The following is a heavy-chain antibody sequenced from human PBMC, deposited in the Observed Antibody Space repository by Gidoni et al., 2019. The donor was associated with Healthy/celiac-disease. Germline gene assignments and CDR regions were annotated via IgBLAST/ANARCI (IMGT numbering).Heavy chain of an antibody. Sequence: EVQLLASGGGLVQPGGSLRLSCAASGFPFSSYAMSWVRQAPGKGLEWVSAISGSGGSTYYADSVKGRFTISRDNSKNTLYLQMNSLRAEDTAVYYCAKRTGSSGYYSYFDYWGQGTLVTVSS. CDR2: ISGSGGST. J-gene: IGHJ4*02. D-gene: IGHD3-22*01. CDR3: AKRTGSSGYYSYFDY. V-gene: IGHV3-23*01. CDR1: GFPFSSYA.